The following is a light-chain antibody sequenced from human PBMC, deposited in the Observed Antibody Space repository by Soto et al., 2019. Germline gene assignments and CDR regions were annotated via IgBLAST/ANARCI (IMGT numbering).Light chain of an antibody. CDR2: GAS. J-gene: IGKJ2*01. CDR1: QRVSSN. CDR3: QLYNNWPYT. Sequence: EIVMTQSPATLSVSPGERATLSCRASQRVSSNLAWYQQKPGQAPRLLIYGASTRATGIPARFSGSGSGTEFTLTISSLQSEDFAVYYCQLYNNWPYTFGQGTKLEIK. V-gene: IGKV3-15*01.